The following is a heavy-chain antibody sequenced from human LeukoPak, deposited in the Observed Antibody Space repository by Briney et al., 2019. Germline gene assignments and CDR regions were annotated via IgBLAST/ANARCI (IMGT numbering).Heavy chain of an antibody. CDR2: ISSSSATI. Sequence: GGPLRLSCAASGFTFSSYSMNGVRQAPGKGLQWVSYISSSSATIYYADSVKGRFTISRDNAKNSLSLQMNSLRDEDTAVYYCARGGPAAMKGTLDYWGQGTLVTASS. V-gene: IGHV3-48*02. CDR1: GFTFSSYS. J-gene: IGHJ4*02. D-gene: IGHD2-2*01. CDR3: ARGGPAAMKGTLDY.